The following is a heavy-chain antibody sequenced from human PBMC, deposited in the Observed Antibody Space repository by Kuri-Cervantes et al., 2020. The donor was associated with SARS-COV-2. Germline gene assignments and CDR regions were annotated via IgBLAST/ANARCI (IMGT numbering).Heavy chain of an antibody. CDR1: GYTFTTYD. Sequence: ASVKVSCKASGYTFTTYDINWVRQAAGQGLEWMGWMNPDTGNTDYAPNFQGRVTISRDTSTSTAYMELSNLRSEDTAVYCCATSFAYYYDSSGYYWGQGTLVTVSS. CDR3: ATSFAYYYDSSGYY. D-gene: IGHD3-22*01. V-gene: IGHV1-8*03. CDR2: MNPDTGNT. J-gene: IGHJ4*02.